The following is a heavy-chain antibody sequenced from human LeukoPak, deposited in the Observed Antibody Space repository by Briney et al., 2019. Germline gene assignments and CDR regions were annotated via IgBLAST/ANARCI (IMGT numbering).Heavy chain of an antibody. J-gene: IGHJ6*02. CDR3: ARHSSSSSLYYYYYGMDV. Sequence: GESLKISCKGSGYSFTYYWIGWVRQMPGKGLEWMGIIYPGDSDTRYRPSFQGQVTISVDKSISTAYLQWSSLKASDTAMYYCARHSSSSSLYYYYYGMDVWGQGTTVTVSS. CDR2: IYPGDSDT. CDR1: GYSFTYYW. V-gene: IGHV5-51*01. D-gene: IGHD6-6*01.